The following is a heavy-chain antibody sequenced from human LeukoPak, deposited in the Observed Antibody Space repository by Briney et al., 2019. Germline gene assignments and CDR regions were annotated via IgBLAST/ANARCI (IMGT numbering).Heavy chain of an antibody. CDR1: GFTLSSYW. V-gene: IGHV3-7*01. D-gene: IGHD6-13*01. CDR2: IKEDGSEK. CDR3: ATAVAAGWFDP. Sequence: GGSLRLSCAASGFTLSSYWMSWVRQAPGKGLEWVANIKEDGSEKYYVDSVKGRFTISRDNAKNSLYLQMNNLRAEDTALYHCATAVAAGWFDPWGQGTLVTVSS. J-gene: IGHJ5*02.